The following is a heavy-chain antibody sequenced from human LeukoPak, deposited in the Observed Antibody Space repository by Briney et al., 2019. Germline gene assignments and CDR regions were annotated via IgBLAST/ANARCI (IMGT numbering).Heavy chain of an antibody. Sequence: SETLSLTCAVSGGSISTYYWSWIRQPAGKGLEWIGRVYTTGSTNYSPSLKSRVTISVDTSKNQFSLKLSSVTAADTAVYYCARAGSYYFDYWGQGTLVTGSS. CDR1: GGSISTYY. D-gene: IGHD1-26*01. V-gene: IGHV4-4*07. CDR2: VYTTGST. J-gene: IGHJ4*02. CDR3: ARAGSYYFDY.